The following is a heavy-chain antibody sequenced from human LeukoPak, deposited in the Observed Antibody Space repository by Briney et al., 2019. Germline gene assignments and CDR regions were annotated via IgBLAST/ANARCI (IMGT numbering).Heavy chain of an antibody. CDR3: ARSAVDGDYLLVDYYYYVDI. CDR1: GYSISSGYY. D-gene: IGHD4-17*01. Sequence: SETLSLTCTVSGYSISSGYYWGWIRQPPGKGLEWIGSIYYSGSTYYNPSLKSRVTISVDTSKNQFSLKLSSVTAADTAVYYCARSAVDGDYLLVDYYYYVDIWGKGTTVTVSS. J-gene: IGHJ6*03. CDR2: IYYSGST. V-gene: IGHV4-38-2*02.